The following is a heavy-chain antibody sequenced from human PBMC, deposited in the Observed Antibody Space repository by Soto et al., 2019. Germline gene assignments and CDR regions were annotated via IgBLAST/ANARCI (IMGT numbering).Heavy chain of an antibody. D-gene: IGHD2-2*02. CDR1: GYTFTSYT. CDR2: IGPSSGNT. CDR3: ARYTVNLFEY. V-gene: IGHV1-18*01. Sequence: ASVKVSCKASGYTFTSYTVSWGRQAPGQGLEWVGWIGPSSGNTDSARNLQGRVTMTTDTSTSTAYMELRSLRSDDTAVYYCARYTVNLFEYWGQGTLVTVSS. J-gene: IGHJ4*02.